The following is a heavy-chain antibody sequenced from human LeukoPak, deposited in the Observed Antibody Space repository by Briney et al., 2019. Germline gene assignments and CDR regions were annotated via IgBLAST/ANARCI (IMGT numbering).Heavy chain of an antibody. D-gene: IGHD5-24*01. Sequence: GGSLRLSCAASGFTFDDYGMNWVRQVPGKALEWVSGINWNGGSTAYADSVKGRFTISRDNAKKTVYLQLNSLRAEDTALYYCARAGNSIYYYFYMDVWGKGTTVTVSS. V-gene: IGHV3-20*04. CDR1: GFTFDDYG. CDR2: INWNGGST. CDR3: ARAGNSIYYYFYMDV. J-gene: IGHJ6*03.